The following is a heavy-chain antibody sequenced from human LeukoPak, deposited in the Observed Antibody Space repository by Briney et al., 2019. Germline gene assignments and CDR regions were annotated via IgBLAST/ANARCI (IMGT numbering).Heavy chain of an antibody. CDR2: INHSGST. D-gene: IGHD1-26*01. Sequence: SETLSLTCAVYGGSFSGYYRSWIRQPPGKGLEWIGEINHSGSTNYNPSLKSRVTISVDTSKNQFSLKLSSVTAADTAVYYCARAKVGVGASRGSFDYWGQGTLVTVSS. V-gene: IGHV4-34*01. CDR3: ARAKVGVGASRGSFDY. CDR1: GGSFSGYY. J-gene: IGHJ4*02.